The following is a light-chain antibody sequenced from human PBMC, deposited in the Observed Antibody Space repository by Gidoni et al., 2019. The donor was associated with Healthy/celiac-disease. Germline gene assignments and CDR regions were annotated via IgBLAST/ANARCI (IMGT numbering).Light chain of an antibody. V-gene: IGKV3-20*01. J-gene: IGKJ3*01. CDR3: QQYGSSPT. CDR2: GAS. Sequence: SCRASQSVSSSYLAWYQQKPGQAPRLLIYGASSRATGIPDRFSGCGSGTDFTLTISRLEPEDFAVYYCQQYGSSPTFGPGTKVDIK. CDR1: QSVSSSY.